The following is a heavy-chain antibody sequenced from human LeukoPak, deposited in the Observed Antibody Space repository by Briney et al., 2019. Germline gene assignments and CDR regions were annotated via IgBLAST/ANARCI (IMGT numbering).Heavy chain of an antibody. Sequence: ASVKVSCKASGYTFTGYYMHWVRQAPGQGLEWMGWINPNSGGTNYAQKFQGWVTMTRDTSISTAYMELSRLRSDDTAVYYCAKEYDFWSGYPYSSWGQGTLVTVSS. V-gene: IGHV1-2*04. CDR2: INPNSGGT. CDR3: AKEYDFWSGYPYSS. CDR1: GYTFTGYY. D-gene: IGHD3-3*01. J-gene: IGHJ5*02.